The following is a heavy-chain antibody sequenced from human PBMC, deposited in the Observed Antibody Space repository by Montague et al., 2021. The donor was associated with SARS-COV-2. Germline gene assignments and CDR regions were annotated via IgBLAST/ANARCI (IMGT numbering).Heavy chain of an antibody. CDR3: AGGLMSINMMVVIMTGASNWLDA. J-gene: IGHJ5*02. D-gene: IGHD3-22*01. CDR2: INQSGST. Sequence: SETLSLTCAVYGGSFSGYDWTWIRRSPGKGLEWIGEINQSGSTKYKPSLKRRVTISVDTSKNQFSLRMTSVTAADTAVYYCAGGLMSINMMVVIMTGASNWLDAWGQGTLVTVSP. V-gene: IGHV4-34*01. CDR1: GGSFSGYD.